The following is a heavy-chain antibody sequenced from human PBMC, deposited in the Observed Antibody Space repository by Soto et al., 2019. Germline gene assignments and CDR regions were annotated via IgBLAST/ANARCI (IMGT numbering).Heavy chain of an antibody. CDR1: GGSFSGYY. J-gene: IGHJ4*02. CDR3: AGGWGRIFDY. CDR2: ISHSGST. Sequence: PSETLSLTCAVYGGSFSGYYWSWIRQPPGKGLEWIGEISHSGSTNYNPSLKSRVTISVDTSKNQFSLKLSSVTAADTAVYYCAGGWGRIFDYWGQGTLVTVSS. V-gene: IGHV4-34*01. D-gene: IGHD7-27*01.